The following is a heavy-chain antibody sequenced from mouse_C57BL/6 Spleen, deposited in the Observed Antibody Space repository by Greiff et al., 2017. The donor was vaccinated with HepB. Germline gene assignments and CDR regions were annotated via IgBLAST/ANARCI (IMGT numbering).Heavy chain of an antibody. Sequence: QVQLQQPGAELVKPGASVKLSCKASGYTFTSYWMQWVKQRPGQGLEWIGEIDPSDSYTNYNQKFKGKATLTVDTSSSTAYMQLSSLTSEDSAVYYCTRSNSLYYGSSTGYAMDYWSQGTSVTVSS. CDR1: GYTFTSYW. CDR2: IDPSDSYT. CDR3: TRSNSLYYGSSTGYAMDY. J-gene: IGHJ4*01. D-gene: IGHD1-1*01. V-gene: IGHV1-50*01.